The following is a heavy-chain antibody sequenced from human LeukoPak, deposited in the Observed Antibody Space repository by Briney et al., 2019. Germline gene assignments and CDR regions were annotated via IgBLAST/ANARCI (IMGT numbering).Heavy chain of an antibody. CDR1: GFTFSSYG. D-gene: IGHD2-15*01. J-gene: IGHJ3*02. CDR2: ISYDGSNK. Sequence: GGSLRLSCAASGFTFSSYGMHWVRQAPGKGLEWVVVISYDGSNKYYADSVKGRFTISRDNSKNTLYLQMNSPRAEDTAVYYCASLFCSGGSCYMPGAFDIWGQGTMVTVSS. V-gene: IGHV3-30*19. CDR3: ASLFCSGGSCYMPGAFDI.